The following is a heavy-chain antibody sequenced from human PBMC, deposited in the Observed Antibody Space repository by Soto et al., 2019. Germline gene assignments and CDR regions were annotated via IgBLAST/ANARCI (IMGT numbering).Heavy chain of an antibody. CDR3: ARELLDGDYYYYYMDV. CDR1: GFTFSSYG. CDR2: IWYDGSNK. D-gene: IGHD4-17*01. Sequence: GGSLRLSCAASGFTFSSYGMHWVRQAPGKGLEWVAVIWYDGSNKYYADSVKGRFTISRDNSKNTLYLQMNSLRAEDTAVYYCARELLDGDYYYYYMDVWGKGTTVTVSS. J-gene: IGHJ6*03. V-gene: IGHV3-33*01.